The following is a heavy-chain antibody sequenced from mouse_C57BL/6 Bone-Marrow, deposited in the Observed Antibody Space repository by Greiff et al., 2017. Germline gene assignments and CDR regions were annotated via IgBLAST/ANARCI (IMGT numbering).Heavy chain of an antibody. CDR1: GYTFTSYW. CDR2: IDPSDSYT. Sequence: QVQLQQPGAELVMPGASVKLSCKASGYTFTSYWMHWVKQRPGQGLEWIGEIDPSDSYTNYTQKFKGKFTLTVDKSSSTSYMKLSSLTSEDSAVYYGARRGWYFDYWGQGTTLTVTS. CDR3: ARRGWYFDY. D-gene: IGHD3-2*02. V-gene: IGHV1-69*01. J-gene: IGHJ2*01.